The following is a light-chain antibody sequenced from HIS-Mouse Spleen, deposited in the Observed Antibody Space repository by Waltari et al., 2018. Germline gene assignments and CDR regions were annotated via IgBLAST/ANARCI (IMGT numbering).Light chain of an antibody. CDR1: ALPKQY. J-gene: IGLJ2*01. V-gene: IGLV3-25*03. CDR3: QSADSSGTYPV. Sequence: SYELTQPPSVSVSPGQTARITCSGDALPKQYAYWYQQKPGQAPVLVIYKDSERPSGIPERISGSSSGTTVTLTISGVQAEDDADYYCQSADSSGTYPVFGGGTKLTVL. CDR2: KDS.